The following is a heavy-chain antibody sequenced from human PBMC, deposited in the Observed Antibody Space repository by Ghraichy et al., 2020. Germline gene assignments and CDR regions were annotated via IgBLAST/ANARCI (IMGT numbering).Heavy chain of an antibody. Sequence: GGSLRLSCAASGFTFSSYAMSWVRQAPGKGLEWVSAISGSGGSTYYADSVKGRFTISRDNSKNTLYLQMNSLRAEDTAVYYCAKVLDYYDSSGYDYWGQGTLVTVSS. J-gene: IGHJ4*02. CDR1: GFTFSSYA. CDR3: AKVLDYYDSSGYDY. V-gene: IGHV3-23*01. CDR2: ISGSGGST. D-gene: IGHD3-22*01.